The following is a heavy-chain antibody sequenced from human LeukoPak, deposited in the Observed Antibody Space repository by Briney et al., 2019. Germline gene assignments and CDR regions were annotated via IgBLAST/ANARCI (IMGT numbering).Heavy chain of an antibody. D-gene: IGHD5-24*01. CDR1: GFTFSSYS. CDR3: ARVEMATVGDY. V-gene: IGHV3-48*01. CDR2: ISTSSSTM. J-gene: IGHJ4*02. Sequence: GGSLRLSCAASGFTFSSYSMNWVRQAPGKGLEWVSYISTSSSTMYYADSVKGRFTISRDNAKNSLYLQMNSLRVEDTAVYYCARVEMATVGDYWGQGTLVTVSS.